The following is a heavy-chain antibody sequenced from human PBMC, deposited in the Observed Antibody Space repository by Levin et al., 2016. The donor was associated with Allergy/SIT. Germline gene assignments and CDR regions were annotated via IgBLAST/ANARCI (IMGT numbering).Heavy chain of an antibody. CDR3: ARDEDSSGWYKGRVQH. Sequence: GGSLRLSCAASGFTFSSYSMNWVRQAPGKGLEWVSSISSSSSYIYYADSVKGRFTISRDNAKNSLYLQMNSLRAEDTAVYYCARDEDSSGWYKGRVQHWGQGTLVTVSS. D-gene: IGHD6-19*01. J-gene: IGHJ1*01. V-gene: IGHV3-21*06. CDR1: GFTFSSYS. CDR2: ISSSSSYI.